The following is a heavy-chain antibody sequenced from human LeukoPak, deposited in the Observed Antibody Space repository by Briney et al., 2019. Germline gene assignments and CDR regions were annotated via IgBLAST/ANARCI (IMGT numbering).Heavy chain of an antibody. CDR3: ASGDCSSTSCYYYHYYMDV. Sequence: SETLSLTCTVSGGSISSSSYYWGWIRQPPGKGLEWIGSIYYSGSTYYNPSLKSRVTISVDTSKNQFSLKLSSVTAADTAVYYCASGDCSSTSCYYYHYYMDVWGKGTTVTVSS. D-gene: IGHD2-2*03. V-gene: IGHV4-39*07. CDR1: GGSISSSSYY. J-gene: IGHJ6*03. CDR2: IYYSGST.